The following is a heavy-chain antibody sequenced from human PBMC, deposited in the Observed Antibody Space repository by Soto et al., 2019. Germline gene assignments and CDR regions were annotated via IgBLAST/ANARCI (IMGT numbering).Heavy chain of an antibody. CDR3: ARHNRYSSTWFEGWFEP. V-gene: IGHV5-51*03. CDR2: MHPGDSDT. D-gene: IGHD6-13*01. CDR1: GYSFSNNW. J-gene: IGHJ5*02. Sequence: EVQLVQSGAEVKKAGESLKISCKGSGYSFSNNWDGWVRQMPGKGLEWMGIMHPGDSDTRYRPSFQGQVTTSADKSINAAYLQWSSLKPSDSAMYYCARHNRYSSTWFEGWFEPWGQGTLVTVSS.